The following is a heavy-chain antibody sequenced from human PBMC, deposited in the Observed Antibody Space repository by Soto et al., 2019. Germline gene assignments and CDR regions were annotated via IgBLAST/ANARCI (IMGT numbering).Heavy chain of an antibody. CDR1: GFTFDDYA. CDR3: AKDLQNTMVRGVPLPYYYYMDV. CDR2: ISWNSGSI. V-gene: IGHV3-9*01. J-gene: IGHJ6*03. Sequence: GGSLRLSCAASGFTFDDYAMHWVRQAPGKGLEWVSGISWNSGSIGYADSVKGRFTISRDNAKNSLYLQMNSLRAEDTALYYCAKDLQNTMVRGVPLPYYYYMDVWGKGTTVTVSS. D-gene: IGHD3-10*01.